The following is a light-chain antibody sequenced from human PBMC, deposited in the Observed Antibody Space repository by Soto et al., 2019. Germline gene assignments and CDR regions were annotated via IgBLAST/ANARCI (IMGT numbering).Light chain of an antibody. Sequence: QAVVTQPPSASGTPGQTVTISCSGRSSNIGGAYDVHWYQQLPGTAPKLLIYADKYRPSGVPDRFSGSKSGTSASLAITGLQAEDEADYYCQSYDSSLNGYVFGTGTKVTVL. J-gene: IGLJ1*01. CDR3: QSYDSSLNGYV. CDR1: SSNIGGAYD. V-gene: IGLV1-40*01. CDR2: ADK.